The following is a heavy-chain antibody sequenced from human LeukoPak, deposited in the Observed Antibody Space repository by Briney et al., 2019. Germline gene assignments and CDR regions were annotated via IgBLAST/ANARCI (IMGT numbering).Heavy chain of an antibody. D-gene: IGHD1-26*01. CDR3: ARHRGGRFSESYCDY. CDR1: GGSVNGYY. V-gene: IGHV4-59*08. CDR2: IYSSGST. J-gene: IGHJ4*02. Sequence: SETLSLTCTVSGGSVNGYYWSWIRQPPGMGLEWIGYIYSSGSTDYNPSLKSRVTISVDTSKNQFSLKMTSVTAADTAVYYCARHRGGRFSESYCDYWGQGTLVTVSS.